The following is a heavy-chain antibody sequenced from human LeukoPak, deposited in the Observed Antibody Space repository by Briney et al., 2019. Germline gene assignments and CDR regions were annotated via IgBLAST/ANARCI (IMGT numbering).Heavy chain of an antibody. CDR3: ARDTYDIGASDY. CDR1: GYTFTGYY. V-gene: IGHV1-2*02. CDR2: INPNINGT. J-gene: IGHJ4*02. Sequence: ASVKVSCKASGYTFTGYYIHWVRQAPGQGLEWMGWINPNINGTNYAQKFQGRVTMTRDTSIRTAYMELSRLRSDDTAVYYCARDTYDIGASDYWGQGTLVTVSS. D-gene: IGHD3-22*01.